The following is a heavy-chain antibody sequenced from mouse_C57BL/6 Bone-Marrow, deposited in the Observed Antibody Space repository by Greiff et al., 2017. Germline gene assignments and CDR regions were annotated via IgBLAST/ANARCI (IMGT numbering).Heavy chain of an antibody. J-gene: IGHJ2*01. CDR2: IDPNSGGT. Sequence: VQLQQPGAELVKPGASVKLSCKASGYTFTSYWMPWVKQRPGRGLEWIGRIDPNSGGTKYNEKFKSKATLTVDTSSSSAYMQLSSLTSEASAVYDCAYYDGSSDYWGQGTTLTVSS. CDR1: GYTFTSYW. D-gene: IGHD1-1*01. V-gene: IGHV1-62-3*01. CDR3: AYYDGSSDY.